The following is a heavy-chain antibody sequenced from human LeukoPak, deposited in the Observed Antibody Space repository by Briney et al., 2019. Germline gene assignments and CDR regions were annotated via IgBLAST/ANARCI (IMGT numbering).Heavy chain of an antibody. J-gene: IGHJ3*02. Sequence: SETLSLTCTVSGVSISSGGYYWSWIRQHPGKGLEWIGYIYYSGSTYYNPSLKSRVTISVDTSKNQFSLKLSSVTAADTAVYYCARGSGLSYASDIWGQGTMVTVSS. V-gene: IGHV4-31*03. CDR2: IYYSGST. D-gene: IGHD3-16*02. CDR1: GVSISSGGYY. CDR3: ARGSGLSYASDI.